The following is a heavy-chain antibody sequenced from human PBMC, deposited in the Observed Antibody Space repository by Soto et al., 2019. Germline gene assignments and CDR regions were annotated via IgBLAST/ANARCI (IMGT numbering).Heavy chain of an antibody. Sequence: GSLRLSFAASGFTFSSYGMHWVRQAPGKGLEWVAVISYDGSNKYYADSVKGRFTISRDNSKNTLYLQMNSLRAEDTAVYYCAKDLSEATVTNRGMDVWGQGTTVTVSS. CDR1: GFTFSSYG. CDR2: ISYDGSNK. J-gene: IGHJ6*02. V-gene: IGHV3-30*18. D-gene: IGHD4-17*01. CDR3: AKDLSEATVTNRGMDV.